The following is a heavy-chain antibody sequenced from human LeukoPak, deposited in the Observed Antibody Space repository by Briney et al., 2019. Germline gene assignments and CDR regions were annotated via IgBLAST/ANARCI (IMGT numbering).Heavy chain of an antibody. V-gene: IGHV4-59*08. D-gene: IGHD1-26*01. J-gene: IGHJ4*02. CDR2: IYYSGST. CDR3: ARHRRWDSGTYSFDY. CDR1: GGSISSYY. Sequence: PSETLSLTCTVSGGSISSYYWSWIRQPPGKGLEWIGYIYYSGSTNYNPSLRSRVTISVDTSKNQFSLKLTSVTAADTAVYYCARHRRWDSGTYSFDYWGQGTLVTVSS.